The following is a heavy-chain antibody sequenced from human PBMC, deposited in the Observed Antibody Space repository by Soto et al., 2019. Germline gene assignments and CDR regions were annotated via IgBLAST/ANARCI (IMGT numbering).Heavy chain of an antibody. CDR2: ISGSGGST. J-gene: IGHJ6*02. Sequence: GGSLRLSCAASGFTFSSYAMSWVRQAPGKGLEWVSAISGSGGSTYYADSVKGRFTISRDNSKNTLYLQMNSLRAEDTAVYYCAKDGKYYYGSGSYFGMDVWGQGTTVTVSS. V-gene: IGHV3-23*01. D-gene: IGHD3-10*01. CDR1: GFTFSSYA. CDR3: AKDGKYYYGSGSYFGMDV.